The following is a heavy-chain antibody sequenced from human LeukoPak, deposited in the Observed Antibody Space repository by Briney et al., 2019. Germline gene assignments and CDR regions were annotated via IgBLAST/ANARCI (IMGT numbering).Heavy chain of an antibody. CDR2: INHSAST. Sequence: SETLSLTCAVYGGSFSGYSWSWIRQPPGKGLEWIGEINHSASTNYNPSLKSRVTISVDASKNQFSLKLSSVTAADTAVYYCARGLWSSGWSHIVPKKYNWFDPWGQGTLVTVSS. V-gene: IGHV4-34*01. CDR3: ARGLWSSGWSHIVPKKYNWFDP. CDR1: GGSFSGYS. J-gene: IGHJ5*02. D-gene: IGHD6-19*01.